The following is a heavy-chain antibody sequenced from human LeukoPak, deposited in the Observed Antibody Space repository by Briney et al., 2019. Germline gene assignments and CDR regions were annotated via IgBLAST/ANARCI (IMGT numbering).Heavy chain of an antibody. CDR1: GFTFSNYA. J-gene: IGHJ4*02. D-gene: IGHD5-24*01. V-gene: IGHV3-30-3*01. CDR3: ATPPLERWSQSD. CDR2: MSYDGSNK. Sequence: GGSLRLSCAASGFTFSNYAMHWVRQAPGKGLEWVAVMSYDGSNKYYADSVKGRFTISRDNSKNTLYLQMNSLRAEDTAVYYCATPPLERWSQSDWGQGTLVTVSS.